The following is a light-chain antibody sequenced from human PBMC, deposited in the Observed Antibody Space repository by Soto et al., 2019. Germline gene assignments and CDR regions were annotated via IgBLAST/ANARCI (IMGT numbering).Light chain of an antibody. CDR3: QKYGSSPLGT. CDR1: QSVSSSY. Sequence: EIVLTQSPGTLSLSPGERATLSCRASQSVSSSYLAWYQQKPGQAPRLLIYGASSRATGIPDRFSGSGSGTEFTLTISRLEPEDFAVYYCQKYGSSPLGTFGQGTKLEIK. V-gene: IGKV3-20*01. CDR2: GAS. J-gene: IGKJ2*02.